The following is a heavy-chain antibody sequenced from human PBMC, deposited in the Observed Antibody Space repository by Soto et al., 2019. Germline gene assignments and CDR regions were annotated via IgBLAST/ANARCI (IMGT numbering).Heavy chain of an antibody. Sequence: PGASLKISCKGSGYSFAGYWITWVRQKPGKGLEWMGRIDPSGSQTYYSPSFRGHVTISATKSITTVFLQWSSLRASDTAMYYCARQIYDSDTGPNFQYYFDSWGQGTPVTVSS. D-gene: IGHD3-22*01. V-gene: IGHV5-10-1*01. CDR1: GYSFAGYW. J-gene: IGHJ4*02. CDR2: IDPSGSQT. CDR3: ARQIYDSDTGPNFQYYFDS.